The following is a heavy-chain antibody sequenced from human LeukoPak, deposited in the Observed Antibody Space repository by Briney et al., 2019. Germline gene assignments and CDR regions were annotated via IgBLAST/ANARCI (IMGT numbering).Heavy chain of an antibody. J-gene: IGHJ4*02. CDR3: ARGQSDCSGGSCSYYFDY. Sequence: SETLSLTCAVYGGSFSGYYWSWIRQPPGKGLEWIGEINHSGNTNYNPSLKSRVTISVDTSKNQFSLKLSSVTAADTAVYYCARGQSDCSGGSCSYYFDYWGQGTLVTVSS. V-gene: IGHV4-34*01. CDR1: GGSFSGYY. CDR2: INHSGNT. D-gene: IGHD2-15*01.